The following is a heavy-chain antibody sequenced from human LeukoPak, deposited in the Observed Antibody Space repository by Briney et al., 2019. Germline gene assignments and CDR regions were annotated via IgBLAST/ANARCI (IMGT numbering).Heavy chain of an antibody. J-gene: IGHJ4*02. D-gene: IGHD5-24*01. V-gene: IGHV3-48*03. Sequence: GGSLRLSCAASGFTFSSYEMNWVRQAPGKVLEWVSYISSSGSTIYYADSVKGRFTISRDNAKNSLYLQMNSLRAEDTAVYYCARDLATTDTDYWGQGTLVTVSS. CDR3: ARDLATTDTDY. CDR1: GFTFSSYE. CDR2: ISSSGSTI.